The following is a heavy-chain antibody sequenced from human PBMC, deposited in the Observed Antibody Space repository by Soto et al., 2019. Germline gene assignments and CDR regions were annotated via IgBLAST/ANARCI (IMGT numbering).Heavy chain of an antibody. CDR1: GGTFSSYA. J-gene: IGHJ6*02. V-gene: IGHV1-69*06. CDR3: ARWRVVVAATGSYYYGMDV. D-gene: IGHD2-15*01. Sequence: SVKVSCKASGGTFSSYAISWVRQAPGQGLEWMGGIIPIFGTANYAQKFQGRVTITADKSTSTACMELSSLRSEDTAVYYCARWRVVVAATGSYYYGMDVWGQGTTVTVSS. CDR2: IIPIFGTA.